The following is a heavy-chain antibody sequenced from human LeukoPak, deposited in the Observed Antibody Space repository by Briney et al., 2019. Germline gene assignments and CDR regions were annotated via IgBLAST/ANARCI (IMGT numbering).Heavy chain of an antibody. D-gene: IGHD2/OR15-2a*01. CDR2: INPSGGST. CDR3: AIQRIVQNWLDP. V-gene: IGHV1-46*01. Sequence: GASVKVSCKASGYTFTSYYMHWVRQAPGQGLEWMGIINPSGGSTNYAQKFQGRVTITADESTSTAYMELSSLRSEDTAVYYCAIQRIVQNWLDPWGQGTLVTVSS. CDR1: GYTFTSYY. J-gene: IGHJ5*02.